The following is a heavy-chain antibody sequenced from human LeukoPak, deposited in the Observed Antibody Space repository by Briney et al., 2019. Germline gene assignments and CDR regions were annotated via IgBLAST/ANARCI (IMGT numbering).Heavy chain of an antibody. CDR3: ARSPPRGDYKYENSAYSYVYYYYYMDV. J-gene: IGHJ6*03. D-gene: IGHD3-22*01. CDR2: VSHDGTKK. V-gene: IGHV3-30*03. Sequence: GGSLRLSCTPSGFIFSSYAMSWVRQAPGRGLEWLALVSHDGTKKYYTDSVQGRFTISRDTYKKVLFLQMNSLRGEDTAVYYCARSPPRGDYKYENSAYSYVYYYYYMDVWGKGTTVTVSS. CDR1: GFIFSSYA.